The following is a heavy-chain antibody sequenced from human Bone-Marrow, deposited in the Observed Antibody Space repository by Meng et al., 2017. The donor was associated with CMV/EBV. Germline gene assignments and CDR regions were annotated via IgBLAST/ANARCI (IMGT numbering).Heavy chain of an antibody. CDR1: GFTFSSYA. D-gene: IGHD1-26*01. V-gene: IGHV3-30*04. CDR3: AREIVGATRWFDP. Sequence: GESLKISCAASGFTFSSYAMHWVRQAPGKGLEWVAVISYDGSNKYYADSVKGRFTISRDNSKNTLYLQMNSLRAEDTAVYYCAREIVGATRWFDPWGQGTLVTVSS. CDR2: ISYDGSNK. J-gene: IGHJ5*02.